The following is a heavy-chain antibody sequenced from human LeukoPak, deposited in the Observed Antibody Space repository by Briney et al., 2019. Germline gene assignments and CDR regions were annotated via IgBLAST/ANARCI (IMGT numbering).Heavy chain of an antibody. CDR1: GFSFGTYG. D-gene: IGHD6-13*01. CDR2: IWYDGSIK. J-gene: IGHJ4*02. Sequence: PGRSLRLSCAASGFSFGTYGMHWVRQAPGKGLEWVAIIWYDGSIKYYADSVKGRFTISRDNSKNTLYLQMNSPRAEDTAVYYCARDRSWYVDYWGQGTLVTVSS. CDR3: ARDRSWYVDY. V-gene: IGHV3-33*01.